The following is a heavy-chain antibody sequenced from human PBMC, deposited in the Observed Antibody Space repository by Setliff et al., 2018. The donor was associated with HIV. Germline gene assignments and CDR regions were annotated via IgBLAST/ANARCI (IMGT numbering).Heavy chain of an antibody. V-gene: IGHV3-21*01. CDR3: TRMISPRPNRYSSGWFDY. Sequence: ETLSLTCTVSGGSISSSSHHWSWIRQAPGKGPETVASISGSGTYIYYGESLKGRITISRDNAKNSLDLQIDSLRAEDAAVYYCTRMISPRPNRYSSGWFDYWGQGTLVTVSS. D-gene: IGHD6-19*01. CDR2: ISGSGTYI. J-gene: IGHJ5*01. CDR1: GGSISSSSHH.